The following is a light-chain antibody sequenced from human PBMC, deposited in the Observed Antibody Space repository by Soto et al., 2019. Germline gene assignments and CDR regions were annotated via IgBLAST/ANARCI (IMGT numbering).Light chain of an antibody. Sequence: EIVLTQSPGTLSLSPGERATLSCRASHSVGSSHLAWYQQKPGQAPRLLIYGASSRATGVPDRCSGSGSGTDFTLTISRLEPEDSAVYYCQQYVGWTFGQGTKVEIK. CDR1: HSVGSSH. V-gene: IGKV3-20*01. J-gene: IGKJ1*01. CDR2: GAS. CDR3: QQYVGWT.